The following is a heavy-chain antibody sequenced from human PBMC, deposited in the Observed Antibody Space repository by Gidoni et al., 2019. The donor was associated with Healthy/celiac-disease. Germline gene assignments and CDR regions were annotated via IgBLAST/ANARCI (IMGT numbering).Heavy chain of an antibody. D-gene: IGHD2-15*01. Sequence: QVQLVQSGAEVKKPGASVKGACKASGDTFTSYYMHWVRQAPGKGLEWMGIINPSGGSTSYSQKFQGRVTMTMDTSTRTVYMELSSLRSEDTAVYYCARDLRVVVVVAATPFFSGVDYWGQGTLVTVSS. CDR1: GDTFTSYY. V-gene: IGHV1-46*01. CDR2: INPSGGST. CDR3: ARDLRVVVVVAATPFFSGVDY. J-gene: IGHJ4*02.